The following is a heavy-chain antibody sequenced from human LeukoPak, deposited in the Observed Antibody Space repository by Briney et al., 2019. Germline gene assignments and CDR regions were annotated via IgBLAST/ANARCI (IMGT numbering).Heavy chain of an antibody. CDR3: AKTPELLPQNFDY. D-gene: IGHD2-15*01. Sequence: GGSLRLSCAASGFSVSSNYMSWVRQAPGKGLEWVSAISGSGGSTYYADSVKGRFTISRDNSKNTLYLQMNSLRAEDTAVYYCAKTPELLPQNFDYWGQGTLVTVSS. V-gene: IGHV3-23*01. J-gene: IGHJ4*02. CDR1: GFSVSSNY. CDR2: ISGSGGST.